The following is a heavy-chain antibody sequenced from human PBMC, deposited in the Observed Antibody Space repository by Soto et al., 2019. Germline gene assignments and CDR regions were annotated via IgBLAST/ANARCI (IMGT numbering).Heavy chain of an antibody. CDR3: AKVKGTWPYYYDSSGYRNYGMDV. D-gene: IGHD3-22*01. J-gene: IGHJ6*02. V-gene: IGHV3-23*01. Sequence: GGSLRLSCAASGFTFSSYAMSWVRQAPGKGLEWVSAISGSGGSTYYADSVKGRFTISRDNSKNTLNLQMNSLRAEDTAVYYCAKVKGTWPYYYDSSGYRNYGMDVWGQGTTVTVSS. CDR2: ISGSGGST. CDR1: GFTFSSYA.